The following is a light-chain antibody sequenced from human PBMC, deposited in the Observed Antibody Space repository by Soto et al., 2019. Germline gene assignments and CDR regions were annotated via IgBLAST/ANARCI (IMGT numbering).Light chain of an antibody. CDR3: QQSYSTFMYT. V-gene: IGKV1-39*01. CDR1: QSISTW. Sequence: DIQITQSPSTLSGSVGDRVTITCRASQSISTWLAWYQQKPGKAPKLLIYAASTLQSGVPSRFSGSGSGTDFTLTISSLQPEDFATYYCQQSYSTFMYTFGQGTKVDIK. J-gene: IGKJ2*01. CDR2: AAS.